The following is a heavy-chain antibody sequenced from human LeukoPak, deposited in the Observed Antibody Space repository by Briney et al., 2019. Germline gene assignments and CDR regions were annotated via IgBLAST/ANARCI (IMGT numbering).Heavy chain of an antibody. J-gene: IGHJ4*02. Sequence: PSETLSLTCTVSGYSISSGYYWGWIRQPPGKGLEWIGYIYYSGSTNYNPSLKSRVTISVDTSKNQFSLKLSSVTAADTAVYYCARGLMGDYVLPGYWGQGTLVTVSS. CDR3: ARGLMGDYVLPGY. CDR1: GYSISSGYY. V-gene: IGHV4-61*01. D-gene: IGHD4-17*01. CDR2: IYYSGST.